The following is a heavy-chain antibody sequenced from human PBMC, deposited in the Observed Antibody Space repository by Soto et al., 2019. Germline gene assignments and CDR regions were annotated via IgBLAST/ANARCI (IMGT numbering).Heavy chain of an antibody. Sequence: GGSLRLSCAASGFTFSSYGMHWVRQAPGKGLEWVAVISYDGSNKYYADSVKGRFTISRDNSKNTLYLQMNSLRAEDTAVYYCAKDDRAMGYYYYYGMDVWGQGTTVTVSS. J-gene: IGHJ6*02. D-gene: IGHD5-18*01. V-gene: IGHV3-30*18. CDR3: AKDDRAMGYYYYYGMDV. CDR2: ISYDGSNK. CDR1: GFTFSSYG.